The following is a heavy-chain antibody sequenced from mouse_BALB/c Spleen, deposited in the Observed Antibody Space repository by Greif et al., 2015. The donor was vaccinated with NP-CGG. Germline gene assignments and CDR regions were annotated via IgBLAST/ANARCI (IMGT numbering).Heavy chain of an antibody. J-gene: IGHJ2*01. CDR2: ISYSGST. CDR1: GYSITSDYA. V-gene: IGHV3-2*02. Sequence: DVQLQESGPGLVKPSQSLSLTCTVTGYSITSDYAWNWIRQFPGNKLEWMGYISYSGSTSYNPSLKSRISITRDTSKNQFFLQLNSVTTEDTATYYWARGGYYGSRYYFDYWGQGTTLTASS. CDR3: ARGGYYGSRYYFDY. D-gene: IGHD1-1*01.